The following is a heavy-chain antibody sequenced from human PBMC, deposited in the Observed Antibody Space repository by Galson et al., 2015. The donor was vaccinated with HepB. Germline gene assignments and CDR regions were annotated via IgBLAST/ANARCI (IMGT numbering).Heavy chain of an antibody. CDR2: IWYDGSNK. V-gene: IGHV3-33*01. CDR3: AREEQQLVPYYYYYYMDV. J-gene: IGHJ6*03. D-gene: IGHD6-13*01. Sequence: SLRLACEASGFTFSSYGMHWVRQAPGKGLEWVAVIWYDGSNKYYADSVKGRFTISRDNSKNTLYLQMNSLRAEDTAVYYCAREEQQLVPYYYYYYMDVWGKGTTVTVSS. CDR1: GFTFSSYG.